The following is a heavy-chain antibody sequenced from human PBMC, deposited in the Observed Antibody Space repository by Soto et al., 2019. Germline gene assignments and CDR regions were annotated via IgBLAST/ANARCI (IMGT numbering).Heavy chain of an antibody. D-gene: IGHD1-26*01. CDR2: IYYSGST. J-gene: IGHJ5*02. V-gene: IGHV4-59*01. Sequence: PSETLSLTCTFSGGSISAYYWSWIRQPPGKGLEWIGHIYYSGSTNYSPSLKSRVTISIDTSKRQFSLKLRSVTAADTAVYYCARVGSGSYYDFNWFDPWGQEKVVT. CDR3: ARVGSGSYYDFNWFDP. CDR1: GGSISAYY.